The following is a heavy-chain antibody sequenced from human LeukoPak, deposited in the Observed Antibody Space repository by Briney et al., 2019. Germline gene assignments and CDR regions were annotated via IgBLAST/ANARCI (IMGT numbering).Heavy chain of an antibody. J-gene: IGHJ4*02. V-gene: IGHV1-2*02. Sequence: GSVKVSCKASGYSFTGYYMHWVRQAPGQGLEWMGCINPNSGGTDYAQKFQGRVTMTGHTSISTAYMELSRLTSDDTAVYYCAGLSGYDPYYFDYWGQGTLVAVSS. CDR3: AGLSGYDPYYFDY. CDR1: GYSFTGYY. D-gene: IGHD5-12*01. CDR2: INPNSGGT.